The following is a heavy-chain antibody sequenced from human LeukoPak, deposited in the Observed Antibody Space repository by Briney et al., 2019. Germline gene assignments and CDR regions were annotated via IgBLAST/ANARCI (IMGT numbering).Heavy chain of an antibody. D-gene: IGHD3-9*01. CDR2: IYYSGST. CDR1: GGSISSGDYY. V-gene: IGHV4-30-4*01. Sequence: SQTLSLTCTVSGGSISSGDYYWSWIRQPPGKGLEWIGYIYYSGSTNYNPSLKSRVTISVDTSKNQFSLKLSSVTAADTAVYYCARHLDILTGYYRPGWYYYYGMDVWGQGTTVTVSS. CDR3: ARHLDILTGYYRPGWYYYYGMDV. J-gene: IGHJ6*02.